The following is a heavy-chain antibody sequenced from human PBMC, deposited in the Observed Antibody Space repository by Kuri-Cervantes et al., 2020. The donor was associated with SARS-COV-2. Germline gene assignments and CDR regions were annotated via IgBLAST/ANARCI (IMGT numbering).Heavy chain of an antibody. J-gene: IGHJ4*02. D-gene: IGHD6-19*01. CDR1: GFTFSSYA. V-gene: IGHV3-23*01. CDR2: ISGSGGST. CDR3: ATELTYSSGWYGVWDY. Sequence: GEPLKISCAASGFTFSSYAMSWVRQAPGKGLEWVSAISGSGGSTYYADSVKGRFTISRDNSKNTLYLQMNSLRAEDTAVYYCATELTYSSGWYGVWDYWGQGTLVTVSS.